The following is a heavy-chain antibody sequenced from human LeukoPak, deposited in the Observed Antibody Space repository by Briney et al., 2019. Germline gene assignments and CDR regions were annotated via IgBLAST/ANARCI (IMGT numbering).Heavy chain of an antibody. D-gene: IGHD2-2*01. Sequence: SETLSLTCTVSGGSISSYYWSWIRQPPGKGLEWIGYIYYSGSTNYNPSLKSRVTISVDTSKNQFSLKLSSVTAADTAVYYCARGYCSSTSCPFDYWGQGTLVTVS. CDR1: GGSISSYY. CDR3: ARGYCSSTSCPFDY. CDR2: IYYSGST. V-gene: IGHV4-59*01. J-gene: IGHJ4*02.